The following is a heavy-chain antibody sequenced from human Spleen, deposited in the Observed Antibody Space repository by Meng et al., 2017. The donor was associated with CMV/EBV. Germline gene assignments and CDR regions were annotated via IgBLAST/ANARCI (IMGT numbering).Heavy chain of an antibody. J-gene: IGHJ4*02. V-gene: IGHV3-33*05. CDR2: ISYDGSKK. Sequence: GGSLRLSCAASGFTFTSFGMHWVRQVPGKGPEWVAVISYDGSKKYYADSVKGRFTISRDNSKDTLHLEMNTLRADDTAIYYCARATLYNWNLYYLVYWGQGTLVTVSS. D-gene: IGHD1-20*01. CDR1: GFTFTSFG. CDR3: ARATLYNWNLYYLVY.